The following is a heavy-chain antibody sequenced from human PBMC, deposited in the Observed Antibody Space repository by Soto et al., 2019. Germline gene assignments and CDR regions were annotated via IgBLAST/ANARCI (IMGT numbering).Heavy chain of an antibody. D-gene: IGHD1-1*01. CDR1: GFTFSSYS. J-gene: IGHJ3*01. CDR3: ARYDAFKAFAL. CDR2: ISSNGFYT. V-gene: IGHV3-21*01. Sequence: EVQLVESGGGLVKPGGSLRLSCAASGFTFSSYSMNWVRQAPGKGLEWVASISSNGFYTDFADSVKGRFTISRDNVNNSVFLQLNSLSAEDTGIYYCARYDAFKAFALWGRGTMVIVSS.